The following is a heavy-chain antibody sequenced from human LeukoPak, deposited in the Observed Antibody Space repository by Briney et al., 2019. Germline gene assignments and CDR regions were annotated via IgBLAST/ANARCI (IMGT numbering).Heavy chain of an antibody. CDR3: ARAPSEIGGYYPEYFRH. J-gene: IGHJ1*01. Sequence: GGSLRLSCVASGFTFSSYWMHWVRQAPGKGLVWVSRIKSDGSTNYADSVKGRFTISRDNAKNTVSLQMNSLRAEDTGVYYCARAPSEIGGYYPEYFRHWGQGTLVTVSS. CDR1: GFTFSSYW. CDR2: IKSDGST. D-gene: IGHD3-22*01. V-gene: IGHV3-74*01.